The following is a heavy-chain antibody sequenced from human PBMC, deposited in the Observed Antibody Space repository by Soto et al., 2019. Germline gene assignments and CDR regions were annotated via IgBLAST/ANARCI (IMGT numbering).Heavy chain of an antibody. CDR2: IYYLGST. CDR1: GGSISSSSYY. V-gene: IGHV4-39*01. CDR3: ARLRYFYDSGAYYYFDS. D-gene: IGHD3-22*01. J-gene: IGHJ4*02. Sequence: LSLTCTVSGGSISSSSYYWGWIRQPPGKGLEWIATIYYLGSTYYNPSLKSRVTMSVDTSKNQFSLKLSSVTAADTAVYFCARLRYFYDSGAYYYFDSWGQGNLVTVSS.